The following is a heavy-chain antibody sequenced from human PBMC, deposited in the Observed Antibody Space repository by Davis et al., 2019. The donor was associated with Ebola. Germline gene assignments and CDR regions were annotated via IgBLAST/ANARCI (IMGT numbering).Heavy chain of an antibody. CDR2: IHDSGST. V-gene: IGHV4-59*01. J-gene: IGHJ4*02. CDR3: ARDGVTTEAPFDY. CDR1: GGSISGDY. D-gene: IGHD4-17*01. Sequence: SETLSLTCTVSGGSISGDYWSWIRQPPGKGPEWIGYIHDSGSTNYNPSLKSRLTISVDTSKSQFSLKLSSVIAADTAVYYCARDGVTTEAPFDYWGQGTLVTVSS.